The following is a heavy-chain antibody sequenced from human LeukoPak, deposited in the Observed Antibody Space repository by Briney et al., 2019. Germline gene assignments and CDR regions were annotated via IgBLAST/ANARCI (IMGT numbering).Heavy chain of an antibody. D-gene: IGHD6-13*01. CDR3: ARYSSSWYSWASDV. Sequence: ASVKVSCKASGYTFITSGVSWVRQAPGQGLEWVGWISAYNGNTDYAQKLQGRVTMTTDTSTSTAYMELRSLRADDTAVYYCARYSSSWYSWASDVWGQGTMVTVSS. CDR1: GYTFITSG. V-gene: IGHV1-18*01. J-gene: IGHJ3*01. CDR2: ISAYNGNT.